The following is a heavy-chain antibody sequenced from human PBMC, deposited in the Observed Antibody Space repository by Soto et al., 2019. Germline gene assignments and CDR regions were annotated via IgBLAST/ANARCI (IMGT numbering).Heavy chain of an antibody. CDR2: ISAYNGNT. CDR3: ARCLWGYCSSTSCRYYYYYYMDV. Sequence: QVQLVQSGAEVKKPGASVKVSCKASGYTFTSYGISWVRQAPGQGLEWMGWISAYNGNTNYAQKLQGRVTMTTDTSTSTAYMELRRLRSDDTAVYYCARCLWGYCSSTSCRYYYYYYMDVWGKGTTVTVSS. CDR1: GYTFTSYG. J-gene: IGHJ6*03. V-gene: IGHV1-18*01. D-gene: IGHD2-2*01.